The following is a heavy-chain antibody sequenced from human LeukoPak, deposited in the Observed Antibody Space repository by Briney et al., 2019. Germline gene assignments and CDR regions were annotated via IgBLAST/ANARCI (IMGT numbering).Heavy chain of an antibody. J-gene: IGHJ4*02. D-gene: IGHD6-6*01. CDR2: INHSGST. Sequence: PSETLSLTCAVYGGSFSGYYWSWIRQPPGKGLEWVGEINHSGSTHYNSSLKSRVTISVHTSKNQFSLKLSSVTAADTAVYYCARGLEYSSSSPFDYWGQGTLVTLSS. CDR1: GGSFSGYY. CDR3: ARGLEYSSSSPFDY. V-gene: IGHV4-34*01.